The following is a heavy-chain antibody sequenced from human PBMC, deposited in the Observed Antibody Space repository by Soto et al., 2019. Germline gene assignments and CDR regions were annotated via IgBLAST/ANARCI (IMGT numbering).Heavy chain of an antibody. V-gene: IGHV4-59*01. J-gene: IGHJ5*02. D-gene: IGHD6-19*01. CDR3: AKRIAVAGRSWFDP. CDR2: IYYSGST. CDR1: GGSISSYY. Sequence: QVQLQESGPGLVKPSETLSLTCTVSGGSISSYYWSWIRQPPGKGLEWIGYIYYSGSTNYNPSLKSRVTISVDTSKNQFSLKLSSVTAADTAVYYCAKRIAVAGRSWFDPWGQGTLVTVSS.